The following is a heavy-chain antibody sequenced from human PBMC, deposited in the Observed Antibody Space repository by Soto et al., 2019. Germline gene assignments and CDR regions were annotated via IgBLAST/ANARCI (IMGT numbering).Heavy chain of an antibody. V-gene: IGHV3-30-3*01. CDR3: ARGYPYYSGSGSMFYSDY. Sequence: QVPLVESGGGVLQPGRSLRLSRAASGVTFSTYSMHCVRQAPGKGMELVPLISYDGRNKYYADSVKGRFTISRDNSKSTLYLQVHSLTIEDTAVYYCARGYPYYSGSGSMFYSDYWGQGTLVTVSS. CDR1: GVTFSTYS. CDR2: ISYDGRNK. D-gene: IGHD3-10*01. J-gene: IGHJ4*02.